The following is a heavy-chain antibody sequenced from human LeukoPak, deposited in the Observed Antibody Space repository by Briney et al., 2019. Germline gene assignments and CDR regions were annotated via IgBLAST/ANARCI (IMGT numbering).Heavy chain of an antibody. J-gene: IGHJ4*02. D-gene: IGHD3-3*01. CDR3: AGGPGFLIDC. CDR2: IKQDGSEK. Sequence: GGSLRLSYAASGFTFSSYWMSWVRQAPGKGLEWVANIKQDGSEKHYVDSVKGRLTISRDNAKNLLYLQMNSLRVEDTAVYYCAGGPGFLIDCWGQGTLVTVSS. CDR1: GFTFSSYW. V-gene: IGHV3-7*01.